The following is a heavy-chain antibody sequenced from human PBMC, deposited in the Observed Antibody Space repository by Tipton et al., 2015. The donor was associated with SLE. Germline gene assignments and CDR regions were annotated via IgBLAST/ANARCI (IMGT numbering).Heavy chain of an antibody. Sequence: TLSLTCTVSGGSISSYFWSWIRQPPRKGLEGIGYIYTSGSTNYNPSLRGRVSISVDTSKNQFSLNLTSVTAADTAVYYCARENWRFSHLDVWGKGTTVTVSS. CDR2: IYTSGST. V-gene: IGHV4-4*08. CDR3: ARENWRFSHLDV. CDR1: GGSISSYF. D-gene: IGHD1-1*01. J-gene: IGHJ6*04.